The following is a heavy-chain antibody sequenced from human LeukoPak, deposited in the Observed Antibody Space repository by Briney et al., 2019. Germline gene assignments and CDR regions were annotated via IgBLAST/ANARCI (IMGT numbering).Heavy chain of an antibody. D-gene: IGHD2-2*01. V-gene: IGHV1-18*01. J-gene: IGHJ6*03. CDR2: ISAYNGNT. CDR1: GYTFTSYG. Sequence: VASVKVSCKASGYTFTSYGISWVRQAPGQGGEWMGWISAYNGNTNYAQKLQGRVTMTTDTSTSTAYMELSSLRSEDTAVYYCAGCSSTSCINYYYYYYMDVWGKGTTVTVSS. CDR3: AGCSSTSCINYYYYYYMDV.